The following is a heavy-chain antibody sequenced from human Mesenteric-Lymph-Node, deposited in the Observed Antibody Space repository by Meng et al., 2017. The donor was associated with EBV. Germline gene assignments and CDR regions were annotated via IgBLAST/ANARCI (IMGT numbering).Heavy chain of an antibody. CDR1: GYTFTSYS. CDR2: IDAGYGNT. J-gene: IGHJ4*02. V-gene: IGHV1-3*01. CDR3: ARDYYGSGTYLFDY. Sequence: QVQIVQSGAEVKKPGASVKVSCKASGYTFTSYSIHWVRQAPGQRFEWMGWIDAGYGNTKYSQRFQGRVTISRDTFASTVYMELSSLRSEDTAVYYCARDYYGSGTYLFDYWGQGTLVTVSS. D-gene: IGHD3-10*01.